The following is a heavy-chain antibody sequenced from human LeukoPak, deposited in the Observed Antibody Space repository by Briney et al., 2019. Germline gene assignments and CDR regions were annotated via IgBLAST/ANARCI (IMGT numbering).Heavy chain of an antibody. CDR3: ARVHYDILTGTIDYYYYYGMDV. D-gene: IGHD3-9*01. J-gene: IGHJ6*02. V-gene: IGHV1-2*02. CDR1: GYTFTGYY. CDR2: INPNSGGT. Sequence: ASVKVSCKASGYTFTGYYMHWVRQAPGQGLEWMGWINPNSGGTNYAQKFQGRVTMTRDTSTSTVYMELSSLRSEDTAVYYCARVHYDILTGTIDYYYYYGMDVWGQGTTVTVSS.